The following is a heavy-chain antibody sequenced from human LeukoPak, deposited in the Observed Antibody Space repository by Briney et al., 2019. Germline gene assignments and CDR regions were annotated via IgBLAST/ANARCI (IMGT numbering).Heavy chain of an antibody. CDR1: GFTFTNNT. CDR2: IRGGGDT. CDR3: SGHGSNSY. V-gene: IGHV3-23*01. J-gene: IGHJ4*02. D-gene: IGHD6-13*01. Sequence: GGSLRLSCAASGFTFTNNTLSWFRQAPGKGLEWVSDIRGGGDTYYAESVKGRFTISRDNSKNTLYLQMNSLRAEDTALYYASGHGSNSYWGQGTLVTVSS.